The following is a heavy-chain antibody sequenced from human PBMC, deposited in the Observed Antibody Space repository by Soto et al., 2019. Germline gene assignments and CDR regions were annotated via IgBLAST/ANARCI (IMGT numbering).Heavy chain of an antibody. CDR3: AGGNCGSYDWFDP. J-gene: IGHJ5*02. CDR2: MIPNSGNT. Sequence: QVQLVQSGAEVKKPGASVKVSCKASGYTFTSYDINWVRQATGQGLEWMGWMIPNSGNTGYAQKFQGRLSMTRNTSISTAYMELSSLRSEDTAVYYCAGGNCGSYDWFDPWGQGTLVTVSS. V-gene: IGHV1-8*01. D-gene: IGHD1-26*01. CDR1: GYTFTSYD.